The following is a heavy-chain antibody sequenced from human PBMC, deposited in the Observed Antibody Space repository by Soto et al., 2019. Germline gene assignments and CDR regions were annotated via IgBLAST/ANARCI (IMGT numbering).Heavy chain of an antibody. CDR1: GFTFSSYG. CDR2: ISYDGSNK. Sequence: GESLKISCAASGFTFSSYGMHWVRQAPGKGLEWVAVISYDGSNKYYADSVKGRFTISRDNSKNTLYLQMNSLRAEDTAVYYCAKDAIMNYDIFYGMDVWGQGTTVTVSS. CDR3: AKDAIMNYDIFYGMDV. V-gene: IGHV3-30*18. J-gene: IGHJ6*02. D-gene: IGHD3-9*01.